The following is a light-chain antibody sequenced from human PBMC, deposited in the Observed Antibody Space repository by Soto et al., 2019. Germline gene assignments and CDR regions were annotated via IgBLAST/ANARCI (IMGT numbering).Light chain of an antibody. CDR2: DTY. V-gene: IGKV3-11*01. J-gene: IGKJ4*01. CDR1: QSVDRF. Sequence: EIVLTQSPATVSLSPGERATLSCRASQSVDRFLAWYQQRPGQAPRLLIYDTYNRATGVPDRFSGSGSGTDFTLTISSLEPEDFAVYYCQQRYTWPPLTFGGGTKVEIK. CDR3: QQRYTWPPLT.